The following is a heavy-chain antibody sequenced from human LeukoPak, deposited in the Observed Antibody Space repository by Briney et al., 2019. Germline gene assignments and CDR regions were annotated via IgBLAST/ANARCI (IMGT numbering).Heavy chain of an antibody. CDR2: ISGSGTI. CDR1: GGSINSY. V-gene: IGHV4-4*07. Sequence: SETLSLTCIVSGGSINSYWSWIRQPAGKGLEWIGRISGSGTITYNPALQSRLTISIDTSKNQFSLNLRFVTAADTAVYYCARDPGSPAAGREGNWFDRWGQGTLVTVSS. J-gene: IGHJ5*02. CDR3: ARDPGSPAAGREGNWFDR. D-gene: IGHD6-13*01.